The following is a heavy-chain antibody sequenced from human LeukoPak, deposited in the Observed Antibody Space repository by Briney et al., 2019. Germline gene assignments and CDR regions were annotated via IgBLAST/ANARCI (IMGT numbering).Heavy chain of an antibody. CDR1: GFTFSIYW. V-gene: IGHV3-74*01. CDR2: INNDGTTT. CDR3: AKDHYGDYNYYYYMDV. Sequence: PGGSLRLSCAASGFTFSIYWMHWVRQVPGKGLVWVSRINNDGTTTDYADAVKGRFTISRDDSKNTLYLQMNSLRAEDTAVYYCAKDHYGDYNYYYYMDVWGKGTTVTVSS. D-gene: IGHD4-17*01. J-gene: IGHJ6*03.